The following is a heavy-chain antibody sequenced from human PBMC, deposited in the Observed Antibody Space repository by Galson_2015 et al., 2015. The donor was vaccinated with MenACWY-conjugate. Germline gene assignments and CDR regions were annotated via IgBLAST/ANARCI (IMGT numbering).Heavy chain of an antibody. Sequence: SLRLSCAASGFIFNTYWMHWVRQAPGKGLVWVSRINPGGSSTTYADPVKDRFTISRDNAKNTLYLQMNSLRPEDTAVFYCAKTRGASFYFDSWGQGTLDTVSS. V-gene: IGHV3-74*01. CDR3: AKTRGASFYFDS. CDR1: GFIFNTYW. CDR2: INPGGSST. J-gene: IGHJ4*02. D-gene: IGHD1-26*01.